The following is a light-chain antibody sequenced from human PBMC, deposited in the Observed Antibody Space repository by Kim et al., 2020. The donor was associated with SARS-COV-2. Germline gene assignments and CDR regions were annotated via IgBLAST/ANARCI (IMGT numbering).Light chain of an antibody. V-gene: IGLV2-23*01. CDR2: EGS. CDR1: SSDVGSYNL. J-gene: IGLJ3*02. CDR3: CSYAGSLV. Sequence: QSALTQPASVSGSPGQSITISCTGTSSDVGSYNLVSWYQQHPGKAPKLMIYEGSKRPSGVSNRFSGSKSGNTASLTISGLQAVDEADYYCCSYAGSLVFGGGTQLTVL.